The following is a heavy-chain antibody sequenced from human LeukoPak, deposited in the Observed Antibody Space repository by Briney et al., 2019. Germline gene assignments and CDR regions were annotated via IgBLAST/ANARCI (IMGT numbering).Heavy chain of an antibody. Sequence: GGSLRLSCAASGLTFSIYSMNWVRQAPGKGLEWVSSISSSSSYIYYADSVKGRFTISRDNAKNSLYLQMNSLRAEDTAVYYCARARDSKYYFDYWGQGTLVTVSS. CDR2: ISSSSSYI. J-gene: IGHJ4*02. V-gene: IGHV3-21*01. CDR1: GLTFSIYS. CDR3: ARARDSKYYFDY.